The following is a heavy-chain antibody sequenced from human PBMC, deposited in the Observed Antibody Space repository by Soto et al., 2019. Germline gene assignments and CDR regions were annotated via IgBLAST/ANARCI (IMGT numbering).Heavy chain of an antibody. J-gene: IGHJ6*02. D-gene: IGHD4-4*01. CDR1: GFTFSNYE. CDR2: IGTSGRTI. V-gene: IGHV3-48*03. Sequence: VQLVESGGGLVQAGGSLRLFCAVSGFTFSNYEMNWVRQAPGKGLEWVSYIGTSGRTIYYADSVRGRFTISRDNAKNSLYLQMNSLRAEDTAVYYCARDPAIYSGKFDYGLDVWGQGTTVTVSS. CDR3: ARDPAIYSGKFDYGLDV.